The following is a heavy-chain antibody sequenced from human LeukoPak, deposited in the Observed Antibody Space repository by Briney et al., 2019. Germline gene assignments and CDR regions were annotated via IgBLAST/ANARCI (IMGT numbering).Heavy chain of an antibody. D-gene: IGHD6-19*01. CDR1: GGSIRSSDYY. Sequence: SETLSLTFTVSGGSIRSSDYYWGWIRQPPGKGLEWVGNVYYSGSTYYNPSLESRVTISVDTSMTQFSLRLDSMTAADTAVYYCVRDPKSAVAADWFDPWGQGTLVTVSS. CDR3: VRDPKSAVAADWFDP. J-gene: IGHJ5*02. CDR2: VYYSGST. V-gene: IGHV4-39*07.